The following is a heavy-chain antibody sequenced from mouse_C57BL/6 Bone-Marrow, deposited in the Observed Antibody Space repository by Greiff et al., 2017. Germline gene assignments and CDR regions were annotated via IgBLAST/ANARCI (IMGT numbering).Heavy chain of an antibody. Sequence: VQLQQSGAELARPGASVKLSCKASGYTFTSYGISWVKQRTGQGLEWIGEIYPRSGNTYYNEKFKGKATLTADKSSSTAYMELRSLTSEDSAVYFCARPYDYGSSYDYFDYWGQGTTLTVSS. CDR1: GYTFTSYG. V-gene: IGHV1-81*01. CDR2: IYPRSGNT. D-gene: IGHD1-1*01. J-gene: IGHJ2*01. CDR3: ARPYDYGSSYDYFDY.